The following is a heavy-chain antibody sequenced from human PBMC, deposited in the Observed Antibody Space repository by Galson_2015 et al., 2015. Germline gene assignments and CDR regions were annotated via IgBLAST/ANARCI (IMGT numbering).Heavy chain of an antibody. Sequence: SLRLSCATSGFSFSSYWMHWVRHAPGKGLVWVSRIDRDGSNTDYADSVKGRFSISRDNAKNMLYLQMNSLRAEDTAVYYCARAPPLEGFDYWGQGTLVTASS. CDR1: GFSFSSYW. J-gene: IGHJ4*02. D-gene: IGHD1-14*01. CDR3: ARAPPLEGFDY. CDR2: IDRDGSNT. V-gene: IGHV3-74*01.